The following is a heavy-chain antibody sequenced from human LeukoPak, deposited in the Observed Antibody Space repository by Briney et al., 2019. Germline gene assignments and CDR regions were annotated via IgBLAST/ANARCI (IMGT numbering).Heavy chain of an antibody. J-gene: IGHJ3*02. V-gene: IGHV3-23*01. Sequence: GGSLRLSCAASGFTFSSYWMSWVRQAPGKGLEWVSLISGSGGSTYYADSVKGRFTISRDNLKNTLYLQMNSLRAEDTAVFYCAKDRDDYVWGSYLGAFDIWGQGTMVTVSS. CDR3: AKDRDDYVWGSYLGAFDI. CDR2: ISGSGGST. CDR1: GFTFSSYW. D-gene: IGHD3-16*01.